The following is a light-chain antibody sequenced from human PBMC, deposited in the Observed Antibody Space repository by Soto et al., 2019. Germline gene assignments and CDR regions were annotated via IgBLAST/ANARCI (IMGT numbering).Light chain of an antibody. V-gene: IGLV2-23*01. CDR3: CSYAGSSALL. Sequence: QSALAQPASVSGSPGQSITISCTGISTDVGSHDLVSWYKHPPGKAPKLIIYEGSKRPSGVSNRFSGSKSGNTASLTISWLQAEDEAHYYCCSYAGSSALLFGGGTKLTVL. J-gene: IGLJ2*01. CDR1: STDVGSHDL. CDR2: EGS.